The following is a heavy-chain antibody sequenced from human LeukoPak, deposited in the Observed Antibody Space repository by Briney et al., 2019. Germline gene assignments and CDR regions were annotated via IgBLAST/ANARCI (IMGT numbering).Heavy chain of an antibody. J-gene: IGHJ4*02. Sequence: RASVKVSCKASGYTFTSYYIHWVRQAPGQGLEWMGLINPSGGTTSYAQKFQGRVTMTRDMSTSTVYMELSSLRSEDTAVYYCARGLGVRGGENDYWGQGTLVTVSS. D-gene: IGHD3-10*01. V-gene: IGHV1-46*01. CDR2: INPSGGTT. CDR3: ARGLGVRGGENDY. CDR1: GYTFTSYY.